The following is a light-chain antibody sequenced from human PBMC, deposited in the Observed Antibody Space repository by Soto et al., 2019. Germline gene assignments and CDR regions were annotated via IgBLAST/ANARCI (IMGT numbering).Light chain of an antibody. CDR2: DAS. Sequence: EIVLTQSPATLSLPPGERATLSCRASQSVSSYLAWYQQKPGQAPRLLIYDASNRATGIPARFSGSGSGTDFTLTISSLEPEDFAVYYCQQRSNWPITFGQGTRL. V-gene: IGKV3-11*01. CDR3: QQRSNWPIT. J-gene: IGKJ5*01. CDR1: QSVSSY.